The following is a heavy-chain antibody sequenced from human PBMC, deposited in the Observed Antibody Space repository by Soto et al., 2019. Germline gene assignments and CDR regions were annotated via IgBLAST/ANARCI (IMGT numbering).Heavy chain of an antibody. D-gene: IGHD3-10*01. J-gene: IGHJ6*04. CDR2: IIPILGIA. V-gene: IGHV1-69*02. CDR1: GGTFSSYT. CDR3: ARAAMVRGMDV. Sequence: SVKVSCKASGGTFSSYTISWVRQAPGQGLEWMGRIIPILGIANYAQKFQGRVTITADKSTSSAYMELSSLRSEDTAVYYCARAAMVRGMDVWGKGTTVTVSS.